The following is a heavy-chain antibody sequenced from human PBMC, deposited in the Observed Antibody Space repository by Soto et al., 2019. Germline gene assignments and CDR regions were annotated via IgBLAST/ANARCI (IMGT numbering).Heavy chain of an antibody. V-gene: IGHV3-23*01. CDR3: SSGSEGPGYDSSVLSFD. CDR1: GFTFSSYA. D-gene: IGHD3-22*01. CDR2: ISGSGGST. J-gene: IGHJ4*02. Sequence: GGSLRLSCAASGFTFSSYAMSWVRQAPGKGLEWVSAISGSGGSTYYADSVKGRFTISRDNSKNTLYLQMNGLRAEDTAVYYCSSGSEGPGYDSSVLSFDWGQGTLVTVSS.